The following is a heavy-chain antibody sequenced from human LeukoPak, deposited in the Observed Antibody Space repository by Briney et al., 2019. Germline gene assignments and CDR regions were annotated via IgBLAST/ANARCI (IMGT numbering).Heavy chain of an antibody. J-gene: IGHJ6*02. D-gene: IGHD1-26*01. Sequence: PSETLSLTCTVSGGSISSGGYYWSWIRQHPGRGLEWIGYIYYSGSTYYNPSLKSRVTISVDTSKNQFSLKLSSVTAADTAVYYCARLGGGSYGYYYYYGMDVWGQGTTVTVSS. CDR3: ARLGGGSYGYYYYYGMDV. V-gene: IGHV4-31*03. CDR2: IYYSGST. CDR1: GGSISSGGYY.